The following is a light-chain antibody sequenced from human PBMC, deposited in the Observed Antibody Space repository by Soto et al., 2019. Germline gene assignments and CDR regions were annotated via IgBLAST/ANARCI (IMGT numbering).Light chain of an antibody. Sequence: QSALTQPASVSGSPGQSITISCTGTSSDVGGFDLVSWYQFHPGKAPKLMIYEGNKRPSGVSNRFSGSGSGNTASLTVSGLQAEDEADYYCSSYAGIDTFHVIFGGGTQLTVL. CDR3: SSYAGIDTFHVI. V-gene: IGLV2-23*03. CDR2: EGN. CDR1: SSDVGGFDL. J-gene: IGLJ2*01.